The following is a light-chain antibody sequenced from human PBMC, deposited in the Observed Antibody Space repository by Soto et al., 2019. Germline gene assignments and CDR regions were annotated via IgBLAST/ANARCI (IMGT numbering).Light chain of an antibody. V-gene: IGKV3D-15*01. CDR1: QSVNSN. Sequence: EIVMTQSPATLSVSPGERATLSCRASQSVNSNLAWYQQRPGQGPSLHIYGAFNRATNISARFSGSGSGTEFTLTLTSLQSEDFAIYYCQQYNTLPRTFGQGTKVEIK. CDR3: QQYNTLPRT. J-gene: IGKJ1*01. CDR2: GAF.